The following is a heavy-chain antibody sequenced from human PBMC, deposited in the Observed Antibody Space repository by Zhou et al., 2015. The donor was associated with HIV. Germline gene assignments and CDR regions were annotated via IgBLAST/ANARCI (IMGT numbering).Heavy chain of an antibody. CDR2: IIPIFGTA. V-gene: IGHV1-69*01. CDR3: ARAGGAAAHYYYMDV. Sequence: QVQLVQSGAEVKKPGSSVKVSCKASGGTFSSNAISWVRQAPGQGLEWMGGIIPIFGTANYAQKFQGRVTITADESTTTAYMELSGLRSEDTAVYNCARAGGAAAHYYYMDVWGQGTTVTVSS. CDR1: GGTFSSNA. J-gene: IGHJ6*03. D-gene: IGHD6-13*01.